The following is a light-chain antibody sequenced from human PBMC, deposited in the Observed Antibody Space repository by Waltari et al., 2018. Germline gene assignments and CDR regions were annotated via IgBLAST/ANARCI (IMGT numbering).Light chain of an antibody. CDR3: LAWDFSTAWT. Sequence: SSGLTQPPSVSVSTGPTATITCSGSKLGNTFTSWYQQRPGQSPALVIYQDKKRPSGIPERFSGSNSGYTATLTISGALPMDEADYYCLAWDFSTAWTFGTGTRVTVL. J-gene: IGLJ1*01. CDR1: KLGNTF. V-gene: IGLV3-1*01. CDR2: QDK.